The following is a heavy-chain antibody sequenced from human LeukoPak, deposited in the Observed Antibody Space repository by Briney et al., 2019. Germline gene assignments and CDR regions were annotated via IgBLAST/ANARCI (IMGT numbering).Heavy chain of an antibody. CDR2: INSDGSST. CDR3: AKGKVDTAMVTFGPGDYYYYYMDV. D-gene: IGHD5-18*01. V-gene: IGHV3-74*01. J-gene: IGHJ6*03. Sequence: GGSLRLSCTASGFTFSNYWMHWVRQAPGKGLVWVSRINSDGSSTSYADSVKGRFTISRDNAKNTLYLQMNSLRAEDTAVYYCAKGKVDTAMVTFGPGDYYYYYMDVWGKGTTVTISS. CDR1: GFTFSNYW.